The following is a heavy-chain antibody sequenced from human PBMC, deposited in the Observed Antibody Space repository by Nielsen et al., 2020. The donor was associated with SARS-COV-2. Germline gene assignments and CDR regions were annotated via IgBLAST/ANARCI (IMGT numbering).Heavy chain of an antibody. J-gene: IGHJ3*02. D-gene: IGHD3-3*01. V-gene: IGHV3-11*05. Sequence: GESLKISCAASGFTFSDYYMSWIRQAPGKGLEWVSYISSSSSYTNYADSVKGRFTISRDNAKNSLYLQMNSLRAEDTAVYYCARDLASGRFLEPVDAFDIWGQGTMVTVSS. CDR1: GFTFSDYY. CDR3: ARDLASGRFLEPVDAFDI. CDR2: ISSSSSYT.